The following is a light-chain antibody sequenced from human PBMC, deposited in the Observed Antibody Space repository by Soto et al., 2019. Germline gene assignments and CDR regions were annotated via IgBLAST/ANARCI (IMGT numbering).Light chain of an antibody. J-gene: IGKJ1*01. CDR1: QPIINY. CDR2: GTS. CDR3: QQSYTTPWT. V-gene: IGKV1-39*01. Sequence: DIQITQSPSSLSASLGYRVTITCRSSQPIINYLNWYQQKSGRAPKLLIYGTSKLHSGVPSRFSGSGSATDFSLTISSLHPEDFATYICQQSYTTPWTLGRGTKV.